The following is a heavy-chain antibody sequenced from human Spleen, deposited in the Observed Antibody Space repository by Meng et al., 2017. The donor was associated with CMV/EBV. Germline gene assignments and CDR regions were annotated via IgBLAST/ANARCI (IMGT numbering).Heavy chain of an antibody. D-gene: IGHD1-7*01. CDR3: ARLPIGDWNYSQFDQ. J-gene: IGHJ5*02. CDR2: FYYSAST. Sequence: SETLSLTCAVSGASVSSSTHYWGWIRQPPGKGLEWIGTFYYSASTYYNPSLKSRITIADDTSKNQFSLKLSSVTAADTAVYYCARLPIGDWNYSQFDQWGQGAPVTVSS. CDR1: GASVSSSTHY. V-gene: IGHV4-39*07.